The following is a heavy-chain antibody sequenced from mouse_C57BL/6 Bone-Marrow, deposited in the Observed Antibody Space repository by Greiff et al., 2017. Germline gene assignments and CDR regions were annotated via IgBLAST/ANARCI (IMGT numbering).Heavy chain of an antibody. D-gene: IGHD1-1*01. V-gene: IGHV14-4*01. J-gene: IGHJ2*01. CDR3: TPFATVVARDY. CDR1: GFNIKDDY. CDR2: IDPENGDT. Sequence: EVQLQQSGAELVRPGASVKLSCTASGFNIKDDYMHWVKQRPEQGLEWIGWIDPENGDTEYASKFQGQATITADTSSNTAYLQLSSLSSADTSVYYCTPFATVVARDYWGQGPTLTVSS.